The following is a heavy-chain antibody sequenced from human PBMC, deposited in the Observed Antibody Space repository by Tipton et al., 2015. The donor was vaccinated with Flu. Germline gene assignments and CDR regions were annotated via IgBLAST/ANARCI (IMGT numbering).Heavy chain of an antibody. CDR1: SGSISGYY. Sequence: TLSLTCAVSSGSISGYYWSWIRQPPGKGLEWIGYICYGGSTTYNPSLKTRVTISVDRSKNHFSLNLRSVTAAGTAVYYCARMNFDSLTGRLRGSFVPWGQGTLVFVSS. D-gene: IGHD3-9*01. CDR3: ARMNFDSLTGRLRGSFVP. J-gene: IGHJ5*02. V-gene: IGHV4-59*01. CDR2: ICYGGST.